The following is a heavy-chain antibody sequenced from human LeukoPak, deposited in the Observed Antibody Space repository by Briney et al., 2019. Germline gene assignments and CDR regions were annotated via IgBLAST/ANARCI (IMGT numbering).Heavy chain of an antibody. J-gene: IGHJ5*02. CDR3: ARGRMVRGVIIRLPSYNWFDP. V-gene: IGHV4-34*01. CDR2: INHSGST. CDR1: GGSFSGYY. D-gene: IGHD3-10*01. Sequence: SETLSLTCAVYGGSFSGYYWSWIRQPPGKGLEWIGEINHSGSTNYNPSLKSRVTISVDTSKNQFSLKLSSVTAADTAVYYCARGRMVRGVIIRLPSYNWFDPWGQGTLVTVSS.